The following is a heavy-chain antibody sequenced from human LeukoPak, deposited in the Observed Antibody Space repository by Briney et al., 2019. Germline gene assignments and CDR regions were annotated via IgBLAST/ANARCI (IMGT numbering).Heavy chain of an antibody. CDR2: IYYSGST. D-gene: IGHD6-6*01. V-gene: IGHV4-39*01. CDR3: ARPVAASPGRGDAFDI. J-gene: IGHJ3*02. Sequence: SETLSLTCTVSGGSISSGDYYWSWIRQPPGKGLEWIGSIYYSGSTYYNPSLKSRVTISVDMSKNQFSLKLSSVTAADTAVYYCARPVAASPGRGDAFDIWGQGTMVTVSS. CDR1: GGSISSGDYY.